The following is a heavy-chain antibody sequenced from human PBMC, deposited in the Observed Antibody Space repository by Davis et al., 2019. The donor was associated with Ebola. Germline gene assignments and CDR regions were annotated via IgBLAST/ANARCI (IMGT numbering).Heavy chain of an antibody. CDR1: GYTFTSYY. D-gene: IGHD2-15*01. V-gene: IGHV1-46*03. CDR2: INPSGGST. J-gene: IGHJ6*02. Sequence: ASVKVSCKASGYTFTSYYMHWVRQAPGQGLEWMGIINPSGGSTSYAQKFQGRVTMTRDTSTSTVYMELSSLRSEDTAVYYCARDRVVVVVAASRGYYYYGMDVWGQGTTVTVSS. CDR3: ARDRVVVVVAASRGYYYYGMDV.